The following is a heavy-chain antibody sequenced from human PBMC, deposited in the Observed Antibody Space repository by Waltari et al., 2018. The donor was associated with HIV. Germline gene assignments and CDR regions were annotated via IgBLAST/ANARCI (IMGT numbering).Heavy chain of an antibody. CDR1: GFTFSDYY. Sequence: QVQLVESGGGLVKPGGSLRLSCAASGFTFSDYYMTWIRQAPGKGLWWISYIRNSGDIIYYADSVKGRFTISRDNAKNSLYLQMNSLRAEDTAVYYCARDRWYYFDTSDYFYDYWGQGTLVTVSS. J-gene: IGHJ4*02. CDR2: IRNSGDII. D-gene: IGHD3-22*01. V-gene: IGHV3-11*01. CDR3: ARDRWYYFDTSDYFYDY.